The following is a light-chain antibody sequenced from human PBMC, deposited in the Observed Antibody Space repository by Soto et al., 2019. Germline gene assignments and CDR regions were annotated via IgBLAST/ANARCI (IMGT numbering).Light chain of an antibody. CDR3: QHYSTSSPYT. CDR1: QSISNW. V-gene: IGKV1-5*01. CDR2: DAF. Sequence: DIQMTQSPSTLSASVGDRVTITCRASQSISNWLAWYQQRPGKAPKLLIFDAFSLESGVPSRFSGSGSGTEFTLTLSDLQPDDFATYYCQHYSTSSPYTFGQGTTLEIK. J-gene: IGKJ2*01.